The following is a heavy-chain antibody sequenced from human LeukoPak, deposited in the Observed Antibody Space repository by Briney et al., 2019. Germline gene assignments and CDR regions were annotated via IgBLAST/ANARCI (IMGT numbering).Heavy chain of an antibody. J-gene: IGHJ3*02. CDR2: MNPNSGNT. Sequence: ASVKVSCKASGGTFSSYAISWVRQAPGQGLEWMGWMNPNSGNTGYAQKFQGRVTMTRNTSISIAYMELSSLRSEDTAVYYCARVRKYYDYVWGSIDAFDIWGQGTMVTVSS. CDR3: ARVRKYYDYVWGSIDAFDI. CDR1: GGTFSSYA. D-gene: IGHD3-16*01. V-gene: IGHV1-8*02.